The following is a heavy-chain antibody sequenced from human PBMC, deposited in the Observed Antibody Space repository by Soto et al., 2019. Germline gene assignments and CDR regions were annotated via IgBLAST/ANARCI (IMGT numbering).Heavy chain of an antibody. V-gene: IGHV1-69*01. CDR3: ARVSGIAVAGTGVYFDY. Sequence: QVQLVQSGAEVKKPGSSVKVSCKASGGTFSSYAISWVRQAPGQGLEWMGGIIPIFGTANYAQKFQGRVTITADESTSTAYMELSSLRSDDTAVYYCARVSGIAVAGTGVYFDYWGQGTLVTVSS. CDR2: IIPIFGTA. J-gene: IGHJ4*02. CDR1: GGTFSSYA. D-gene: IGHD6-19*01.